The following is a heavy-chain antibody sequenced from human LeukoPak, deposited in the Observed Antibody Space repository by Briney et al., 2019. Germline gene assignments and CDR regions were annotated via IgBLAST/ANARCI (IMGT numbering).Heavy chain of an antibody. Sequence: GGSLRLSCAASGFTFSDYSMNWVRQAPGKGLEWVSAISGSGGSTYYADSVKGRFTISRDNSKNTLYLQMNSLRAEDTAVYYCAKTPSIRTSSGQKKVDYWGQGTLVTVSS. CDR3: AKTPSIRTSSGQKKVDY. D-gene: IGHD3-22*01. V-gene: IGHV3-23*01. CDR1: GFTFSDYS. CDR2: ISGSGGST. J-gene: IGHJ4*02.